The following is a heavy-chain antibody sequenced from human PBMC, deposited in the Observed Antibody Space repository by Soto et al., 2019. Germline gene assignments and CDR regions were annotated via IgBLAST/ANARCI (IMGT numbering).Heavy chain of an antibody. D-gene: IGHD3-10*01. J-gene: IGHJ1*01. CDR3: ATVWVGESQH. Sequence: QLQLQESGPGLVKPSETLSLTCTVSGGSISSSSYYWGWIRQPPGKGLEWIGSIYYSGSTYYNPSPKRRVTIPLEAAKNQSSLKLSSVTAADTAVYSFATVWVGESQHWGQGTLVTVSS. CDR2: IYYSGST. CDR1: GGSISSSSYY. V-gene: IGHV4-39*01.